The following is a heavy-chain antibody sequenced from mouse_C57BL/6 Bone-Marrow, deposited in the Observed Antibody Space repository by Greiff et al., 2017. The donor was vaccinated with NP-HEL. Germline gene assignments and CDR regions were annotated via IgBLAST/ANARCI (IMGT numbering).Heavy chain of an antibody. V-gene: IGHV1-81*01. CDR2: IYPRSGNT. D-gene: IGHD2-4*01. CDR3: ARGGRLRLGPSY. J-gene: IGHJ2*01. CDR1: GYTFTSYG. Sequence: QVQLQQSGAELARPGASVKLSCKASGYTFTSYGISWVKQRTGQGLEWIGEIYPRSGNTYYNEKFKGKATLTADKSSSTAYMELRSLTSEDSAVYFCARGGRLRLGPSYWGQGTTLTVSS.